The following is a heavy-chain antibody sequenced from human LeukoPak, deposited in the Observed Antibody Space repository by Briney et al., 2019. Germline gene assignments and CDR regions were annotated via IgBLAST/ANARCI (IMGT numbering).Heavy chain of an antibody. Sequence: SETLSLTCTVSGGSISSFYWSWIRQPPGRGLEWIGYIYYSGTTNYNPSLKSRVTISVDTSKDQFSLKLSSVTAADTAVYYCASRIAAACWFDRWGQGTLVTVSS. CDR1: GGSISSFY. D-gene: IGHD6-13*01. CDR2: IYYSGTT. CDR3: ASRIAAACWFDR. V-gene: IGHV4-59*08. J-gene: IGHJ5*02.